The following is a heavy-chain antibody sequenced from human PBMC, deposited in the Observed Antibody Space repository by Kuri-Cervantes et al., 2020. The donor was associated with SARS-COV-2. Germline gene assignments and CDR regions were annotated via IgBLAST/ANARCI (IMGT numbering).Heavy chain of an antibody. CDR3: ARDWGIDFWSGYYTSYYYGMDV. D-gene: IGHD3-3*01. J-gene: IGHJ6*02. CDR2: ISYDSNNK. V-gene: IGHV3-30*03. Sequence: GGSLRLSCAASGFTFTSYGFHWVRQAPGKGLEWVAVISYDSNNKYYADSVKGRFTISRDNAKNSLYLQMNSLRAEDTAVYYCARDWGIDFWSGYYTSYYYGMDVWGQGTTVTVSS. CDR1: GFTFTSYG.